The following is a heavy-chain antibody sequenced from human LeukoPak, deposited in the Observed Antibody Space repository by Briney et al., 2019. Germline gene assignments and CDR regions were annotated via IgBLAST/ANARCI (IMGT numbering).Heavy chain of an antibody. CDR3: ARDVSSIVGAQRNNWFDP. CDR1: GCTFTSYY. CDR2: INPSGGST. Sequence: ASVKVSCKASGCTFTSYYMHWVRQAPGQGLEWMGIINPSGGSTSYAQKFQGRVTMTRDMSTSTVYMELSSLRSEDTAVYYCARDVSSIVGAQRNNWFDPWGQGTLVTVSS. J-gene: IGHJ5*02. V-gene: IGHV1-46*01. D-gene: IGHD1-26*01.